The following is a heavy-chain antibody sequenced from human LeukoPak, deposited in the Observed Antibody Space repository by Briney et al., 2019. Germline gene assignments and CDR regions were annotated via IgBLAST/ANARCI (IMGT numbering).Heavy chain of an antibody. CDR1: GFTCSSYA. Sequence: PGGSLRLSCAASGFTCSSYAMSWVRQAPGKGLEWVSAISGSGGSTYYADSVKGRFTISRDNSKNTLYLQTNSLRAEDTAVYYCAIKGGYYDFWSGYLDYWGQGTLVTVSS. J-gene: IGHJ4*02. V-gene: IGHV3-23*01. D-gene: IGHD3-3*01. CDR3: AIKGGYYDFWSGYLDY. CDR2: ISGSGGST.